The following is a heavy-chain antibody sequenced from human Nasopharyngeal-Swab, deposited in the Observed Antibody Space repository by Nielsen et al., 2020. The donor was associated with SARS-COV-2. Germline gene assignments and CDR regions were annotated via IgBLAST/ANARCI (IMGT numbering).Heavy chain of an antibody. D-gene: IGHD3-22*01. Sequence: ASVKVSCKASGYSFTSYYMHWVRQAPGQGLEWMGIINPSGGSTSYAQKFQGRVTMTRDTSTRTVYMELSSLRSEDTAVYYCARDSSTYYYDSSGYFDYWGQGTLVTVSS. V-gene: IGHV1-46*01. CDR1: GYSFTSYY. CDR3: ARDSSTYYYDSSGYFDY. CDR2: INPSGGST. J-gene: IGHJ4*02.